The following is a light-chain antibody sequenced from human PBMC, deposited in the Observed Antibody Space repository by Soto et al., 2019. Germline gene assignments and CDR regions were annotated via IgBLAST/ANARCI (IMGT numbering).Light chain of an antibody. CDR3: QQYSNWPPWT. V-gene: IGKV3-15*01. CDR1: ESLRSN. Sequence: EIVLTQSPGTLSLSPGEIATLSFRASESLRSNLAWYQQKPGQAPRLLIYDASARATGIPARFSGSGSGTEFTLTISSLQSEDFAVYYCQQYSNWPPWTFGQGTKVDI. CDR2: DAS. J-gene: IGKJ1*01.